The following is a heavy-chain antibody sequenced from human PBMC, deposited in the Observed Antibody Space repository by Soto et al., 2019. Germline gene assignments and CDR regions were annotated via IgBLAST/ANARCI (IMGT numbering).Heavy chain of an antibody. D-gene: IGHD3-9*01. Sequence: PGGSLRLSCAASGFTFSSYSMNWVRQAPGKGLEWVSSISSSSSYIYYADSVKGRFTISRDNAKNSLYLQMNSLRAEDTAVYYCARVAPVGDFDWLSPYDYWGQGTLVTVSS. J-gene: IGHJ4*02. V-gene: IGHV3-21*01. CDR2: ISSSSSYI. CDR1: GFTFSSYS. CDR3: ARVAPVGDFDWLSPYDY.